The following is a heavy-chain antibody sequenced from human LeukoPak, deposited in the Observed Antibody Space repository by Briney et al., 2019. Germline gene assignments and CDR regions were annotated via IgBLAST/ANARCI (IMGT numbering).Heavy chain of an antibody. D-gene: IGHD6-13*01. Sequence: SETLSLTCTVSGGSISSYYWSWIRQPPGKGLEWIGYIYYSGSTNYNPSLKSRVTISVDTSKNQFSLKLSSVTAADTAVYYCARADSSSWTYYYYYYMDVWGKGTTVTVSS. CDR1: GGSISSYY. J-gene: IGHJ6*03. CDR3: ARADSSSWTYYYYYYMDV. CDR2: IYYSGST. V-gene: IGHV4-59*01.